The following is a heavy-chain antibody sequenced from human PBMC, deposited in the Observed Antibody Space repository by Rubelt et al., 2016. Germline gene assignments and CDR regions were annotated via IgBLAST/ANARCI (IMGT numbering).Heavy chain of an antibody. CDR3: ARPGGGY. J-gene: IGHJ4*02. CDR2: ISSSGSST. D-gene: IGHD3-16*01. Sequence: EVQVVESGGGLVKPGGSLRLSCAASGFTFSSYAMHWIRQTPGKGLEWVSFISSSGSSTYYADSVKGRFTISRDHGENSLCLQMNSRGAEDTAVYYCARPGGGYWGQGTLVTVSS. CDR1: GFTFSSYA. V-gene: IGHV3-21*02.